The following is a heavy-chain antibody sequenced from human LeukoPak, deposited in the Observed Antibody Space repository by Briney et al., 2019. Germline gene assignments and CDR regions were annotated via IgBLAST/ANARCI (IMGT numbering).Heavy chain of an antibody. D-gene: IGHD5-12*01. J-gene: IGHJ4*02. CDR3: ARDAGNSGYDTLDY. CDR1: GFTFSNYW. V-gene: IGHV3-7*03. CDR2: IKRDGSEK. Sequence: GGSLRLSCAASGFTFSNYWMTWVRQAPGKGLEWVANIKRDGSEKFYVDSVKGRFTVSRDNAKNSLYLQMNSLRAEDTAVYYCARDAGNSGYDTLDYWGQGTLATVSS.